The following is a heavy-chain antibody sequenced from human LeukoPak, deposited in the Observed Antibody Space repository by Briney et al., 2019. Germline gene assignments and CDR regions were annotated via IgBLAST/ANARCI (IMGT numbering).Heavy chain of an antibody. J-gene: IGHJ4*02. CDR1: GGSISSGTYY. D-gene: IGHD3-10*01. V-gene: IGHV4-39*01. CDR3: ARRAAYGSGSYFDF. CDR2: ISYSGST. Sequence: SETLSLTCAVSGGSISSGTYYWAWIRQPPGKGLEWIETISYSGSTYYNPSLKSRVTISVDKSKNQFSLRLSSVTAADTAVYYRARRAAYGSGSYFDFWGQGTLVTVSS.